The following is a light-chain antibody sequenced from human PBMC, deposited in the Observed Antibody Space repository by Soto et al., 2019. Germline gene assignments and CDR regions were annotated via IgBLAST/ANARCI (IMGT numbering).Light chain of an antibody. CDR1: SSDVGGYNY. Sequence: QSALTQPASVSGSPGQSITISCTGTSSDVGGYNYVSWYQHHPGKAPKLMIYEVNNRPSGVSDRFSGSKSGYTASLTISGLQAEDDGDYYCSSYTSSDTLVFGGGIKVTVL. V-gene: IGLV2-14*01. J-gene: IGLJ2*01. CDR3: SSYTSSDTLV. CDR2: EVN.